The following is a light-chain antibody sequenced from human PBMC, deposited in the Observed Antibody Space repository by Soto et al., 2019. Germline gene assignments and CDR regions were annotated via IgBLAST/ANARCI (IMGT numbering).Light chain of an antibody. CDR3: MQALQTPNVIT. V-gene: IGKV2-28*01. CDR2: LGS. CDR1: QSLLHSNGYNY. J-gene: IGKJ5*01. Sequence: DIVMTQSPLSLPVTPGEPASISCRSSQSLLHSNGYNYLDWYLQKPGQSPQLLIYLGSNRASGVPDRFSGSGSGTDFTLKISRVEAEDVGVYYCMQALQTPNVITFGQGTRLEIK.